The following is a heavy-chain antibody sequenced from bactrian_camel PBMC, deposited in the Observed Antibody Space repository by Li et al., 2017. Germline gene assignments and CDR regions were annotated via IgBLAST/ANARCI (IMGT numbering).Heavy chain of an antibody. D-gene: IGHD3*01. V-gene: IGHV3S31*01. CDR1: GYLRDFC. J-gene: IGHJ4*01. CDR2: IDTDGNSG. CDR3: ARQPRSYCSARHTLSQANNFEH. Sequence: DVQLVESGGGSVQTGGSLRLSCVASGYLRDFCMGWFRQGPNQGRKAVAVIDTDGNSGYSDSVKGRFTISKDNAKKTLYLQMDSLKPEDTAMYYCARQPRSYCSARHTLSQANNFEHWGQGTQVTVS.